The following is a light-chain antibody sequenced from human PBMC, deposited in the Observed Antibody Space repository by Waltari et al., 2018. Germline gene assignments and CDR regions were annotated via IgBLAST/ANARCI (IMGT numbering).Light chain of an antibody. Sequence: DIQMTQSPSSLSASVGDSVTITCRASQSITNYLNWYQQKPGKAPKLLIYAASSLQSGVPSRFSGSGSGTDFTLTISSLQPEDFATYYCQQSYSTPFTFGGGTKVEIK. CDR2: AAS. CDR1: QSITNY. J-gene: IGKJ4*01. V-gene: IGKV1-39*01. CDR3: QQSYSTPFT.